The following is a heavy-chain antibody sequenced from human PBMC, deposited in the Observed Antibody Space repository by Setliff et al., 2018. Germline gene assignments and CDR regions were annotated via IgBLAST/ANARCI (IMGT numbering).Heavy chain of an antibody. CDR2: IWYDGDNK. J-gene: IGHJ6*03. CDR3: AKGGPYYYYYMDV. V-gene: IGHV3-30*02. Sequence: GGSLRLSCVASGFTFSNHGMLWVRQAPGKGLEWVALIWYDGDNKKYADSVRGRFAVSKDNSRNTLYLEMNSLRPEDTAMYYCAKGGPYYYYYMDVWGKGTMVTVSS. CDR1: GFTFSNHG.